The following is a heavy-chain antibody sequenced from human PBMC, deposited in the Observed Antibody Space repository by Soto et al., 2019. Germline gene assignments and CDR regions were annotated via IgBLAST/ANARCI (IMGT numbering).Heavy chain of an antibody. CDR3: ARGFTIFGVAAYYYYYMDV. Sequence: ASVKVSCKASGYTFTSYDINWVRQATGQGLEWMGWMNPNSGNTGYAQKFQGRVTMTRNTSISTAYMELSSLRSEDTAVYYCARGFTIFGVAAYYYYYMDVWGKGTTVTV. D-gene: IGHD3-3*01. V-gene: IGHV1-8*01. CDR1: GYTFTSYD. CDR2: MNPNSGNT. J-gene: IGHJ6*03.